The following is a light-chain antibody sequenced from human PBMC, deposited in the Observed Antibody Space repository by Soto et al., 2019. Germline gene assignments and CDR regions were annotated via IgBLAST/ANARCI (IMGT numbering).Light chain of an antibody. V-gene: IGLV8-61*01. CDR3: ILYMGSGGWV. Sequence: QTVVTQAPSVSVSPGGTVTLTCGLSSGSVSTSYYPTWYQQTPGQAPRTLIYSTNTRSSGVPDRFSGSILENKAALTITGAQADDESDYYCILYMGSGGWVFGGGTKLTVL. J-gene: IGLJ3*02. CDR2: STN. CDR1: SGSVSTSYY.